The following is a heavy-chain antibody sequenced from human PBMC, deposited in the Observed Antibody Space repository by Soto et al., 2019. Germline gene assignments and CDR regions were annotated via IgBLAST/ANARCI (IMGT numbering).Heavy chain of an antibody. CDR3: ARDDRWRYCSGGSCYKAFDP. CDR1: GYTFTSYG. V-gene: IGHV1-18*01. CDR2: ISAYNGNT. Sequence: VQLVQSGAEVKKPGASVKVSCKASGYTFTSYGISWVRQAPGQGLEWMGWISAYNGNTNYAQKLQGRVTMTTDTSTSTAYMELRSLRSDDTAVYYCARDDRWRYCSGGSCYKAFDPWGQGTLVTVSS. J-gene: IGHJ5*02. D-gene: IGHD2-15*01.